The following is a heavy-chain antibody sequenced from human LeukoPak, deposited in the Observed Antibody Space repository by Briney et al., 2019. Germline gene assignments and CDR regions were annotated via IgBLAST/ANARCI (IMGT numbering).Heavy chain of an antibody. V-gene: IGHV4-39*07. CDR3: ARVSPAGIIAAPAEGGVNFDY. CDR1: GGSISSSSYY. J-gene: IGHJ4*02. Sequence: SETLSLTCTVSGGSISSSSYYWGWIRQPPGKGLEWIGSIYYSGSTNYNPSLKSRVTISVDTSKNQFSLKLSSVTAADTAVYYCARVSPAGIIAAPAEGGVNFDYWGQGTLVTVSS. D-gene: IGHD6-13*01. CDR2: IYYSGST.